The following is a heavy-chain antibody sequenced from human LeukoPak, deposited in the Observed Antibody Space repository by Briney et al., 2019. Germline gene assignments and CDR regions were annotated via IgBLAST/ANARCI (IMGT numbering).Heavy chain of an antibody. Sequence: GGSLRLSCAASGFTFSNYAMSWVRQAPGKGLEWVSGISGSGANSYYADSVKGRFTISRDNSKNTLYLQMNSLRADDTAVYYCARALSQQLIRYSQDWGQGTLVTVSS. V-gene: IGHV3-23*01. J-gene: IGHJ1*01. CDR2: ISGSGANS. CDR3: ARALSQQLIRYSQD. CDR1: GFTFSNYA. D-gene: IGHD1-1*01.